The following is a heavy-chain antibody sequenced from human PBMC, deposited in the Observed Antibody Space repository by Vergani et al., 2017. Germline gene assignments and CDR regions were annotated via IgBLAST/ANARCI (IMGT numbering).Heavy chain of an antibody. V-gene: IGHV3-30-3*01. J-gene: IGHJ4*02. D-gene: IGHD3-22*01. Sequence: QVQLVESGGGVVQPGRSLRLSCAASGFTFSSYAMHWVCQAPGKGLEWVAVISYDGSNKYYADSVKGRFTISRDNSKNTLYLQMNSLRAEDTAVYYCARDPTAPMIVVVPYYFDYWGQGTLVTVSS. CDR3: ARDPTAPMIVVVPYYFDY. CDR2: ISYDGSNK. CDR1: GFTFSSYA.